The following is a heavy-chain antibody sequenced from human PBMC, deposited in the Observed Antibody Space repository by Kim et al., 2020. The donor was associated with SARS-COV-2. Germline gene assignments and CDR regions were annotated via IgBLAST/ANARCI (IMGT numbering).Heavy chain of an antibody. CDR2: ISSSSSTI. D-gene: IGHD3-22*01. CDR3: ARVYYSGLGIAHNYYYMDV. V-gene: IGHV3-48*02. Sequence: GGSLRLSCAASGFTFSSYSMNWVRQAPGKGLEWVSYISSSSSTIYYADSVKGRFTISRDKAKNSLYLQMNSLRDEDTAVYYCARVYYSGLGIAHNYYYMDVWSKGTTVTVSS. J-gene: IGHJ6*03. CDR1: GFTFSSYS.